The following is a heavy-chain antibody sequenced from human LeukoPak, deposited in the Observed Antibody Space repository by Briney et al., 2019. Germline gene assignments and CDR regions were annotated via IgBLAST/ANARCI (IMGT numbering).Heavy chain of an antibody. CDR3: ARGGYYGSGNDFRFDP. V-gene: IGHV4-59*01. CDR2: IHYTGCT. D-gene: IGHD3-10*01. CDR1: GGSISSYY. J-gene: IGHJ5*02. Sequence: PSETLSLTCTVSGGSISSYYWSWIRQPPGKGLECIGYIHYTGCTNYNPSLKSRVTISVDTSKNRFSLKLNSVTAADTAVYYCARGGYYGSGNDFRFDPWGQGTLVTVSS.